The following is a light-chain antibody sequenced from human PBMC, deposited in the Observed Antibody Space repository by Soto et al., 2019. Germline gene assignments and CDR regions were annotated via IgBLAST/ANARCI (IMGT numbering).Light chain of an antibody. CDR3: LQDYDYTYT. CDR2: AAS. Sequence: AIQMTQSPSSLSASVGDRVTITCRASQGIRDDLGWYQQKPGKAPNLLIHAASSSQSGVPSRFSGSGSGTDFTLTISSLQPEDVATYYCLQDYDYTYTFGQGTKLEI. J-gene: IGKJ2*01. CDR1: QGIRDD. V-gene: IGKV1-6*01.